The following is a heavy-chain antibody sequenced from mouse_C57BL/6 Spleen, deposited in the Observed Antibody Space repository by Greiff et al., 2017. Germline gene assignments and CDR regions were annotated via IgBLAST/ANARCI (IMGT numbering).Heavy chain of an antibody. CDR3: ASHYGNYGGFAY. Sequence: QVQLKQPGAELVKPGASVKLSCKASGYTFTSYWMHWVKQRPGQGLEWIGMIHPNSGSTNYNEKFKSKATLTVDKSSSTAYMQLSSLTSEDSAVYYCASHYGNYGGFAYWGQGTLVTVSA. J-gene: IGHJ3*01. V-gene: IGHV1-64*01. D-gene: IGHD2-1*01. CDR2: IHPNSGST. CDR1: GYTFTSYW.